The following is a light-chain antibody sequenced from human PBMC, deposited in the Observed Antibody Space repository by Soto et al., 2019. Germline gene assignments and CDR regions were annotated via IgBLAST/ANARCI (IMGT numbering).Light chain of an antibody. V-gene: IGKV1-9*01. CDR3: QQIYVYPIT. CDR1: QAINNK. CDR2: FAS. Sequence: DIQLTQSPSFLSASVGDRVTMTCRASQAINNKLAWYQQKPGKAPKLLIYFASTLQSGVPSRFSGSGSGTEFTVTISSLQPEDFATYYCQQIYVYPITFGLGTRLEIK. J-gene: IGKJ5*01.